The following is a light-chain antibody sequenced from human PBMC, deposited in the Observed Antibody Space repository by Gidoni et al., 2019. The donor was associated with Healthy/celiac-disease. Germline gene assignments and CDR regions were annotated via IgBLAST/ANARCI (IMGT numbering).Light chain of an antibody. CDR3: QQSYSTPWT. Sequence: DLQMTQSPSSLSASVGDRVTITCRASQSISSYLNWYQQKPGKAPKLLIYAASSLQSGVPSRFSGSGSGTDFTLTISSLQTEDFAIYYCQQSYSTPWTFGQGTKVEIK. J-gene: IGKJ1*01. CDR1: QSISSY. CDR2: AAS. V-gene: IGKV1-39*01.